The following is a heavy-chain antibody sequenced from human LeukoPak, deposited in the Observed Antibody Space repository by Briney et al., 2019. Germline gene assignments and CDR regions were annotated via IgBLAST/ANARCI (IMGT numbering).Heavy chain of an antibody. CDR2: ISYDGSNK. CDR1: GISVSSYA. Sequence: GGSLRLSCAVSGISVSSYAVHWVRQAPGKGLEWVAVISYDGSNKYYADSVKGRFTISRDNSKNTLYLQMNSLRAEDTAVYYCARGASGYSYGWGQGTLVTVSS. D-gene: IGHD5-18*01. V-gene: IGHV3-30*04. CDR3: ARGASGYSYG. J-gene: IGHJ4*02.